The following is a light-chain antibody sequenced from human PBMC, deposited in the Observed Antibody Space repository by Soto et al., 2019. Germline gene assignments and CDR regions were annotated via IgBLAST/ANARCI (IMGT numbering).Light chain of an antibody. J-gene: IGKJ1*01. CDR3: QVYGSSSKT. CDR2: GAS. Sequence: TQSRATLSVSPGESVTTSCWASQRIYTNLAWYQHTPGQAPRLLISGASTGATGLPSRFSGSGSGTDFTLTISRLEPEDFAVYFCQVYGSSSKTFGQGTKVDIK. V-gene: IGKV3-20*01. CDR1: QRIYTN.